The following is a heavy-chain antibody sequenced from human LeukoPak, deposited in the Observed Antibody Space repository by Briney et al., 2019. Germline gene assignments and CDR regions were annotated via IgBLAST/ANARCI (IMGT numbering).Heavy chain of an antibody. CDR3: ARGEQTMVRGYWAAYYYGMDV. V-gene: IGHV3-48*03. D-gene: IGHD3-10*01. J-gene: IGHJ6*02. CDR2: ISISGSTI. Sequence: GGSLRLSCAASGFTFSSYEVNWVRQAPGKGLEWVSYISISGSTIYYADSVKGRFTISRDNAKNSLYLQMNSLRAEDTAVYYCARGEQTMVRGYWAAYYYGMDVWGQGTTVTVSS. CDR1: GFTFSSYE.